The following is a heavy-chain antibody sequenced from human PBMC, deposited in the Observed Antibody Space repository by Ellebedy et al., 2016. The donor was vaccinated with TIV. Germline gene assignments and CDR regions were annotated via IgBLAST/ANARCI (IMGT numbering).Heavy chain of an antibody. CDR1: GFTFDDYT. Sequence: PGGSLRLSCAASGFTFDDYTMHWVRQAPGKGLEWVSLISWDGGSTYYADSVKGRFSISRDNSKNTVDLQMNSLRVEDTAVYYCARDQGYSSSWLTDWGQGALVTVSS. J-gene: IGHJ4*02. V-gene: IGHV3-43*01. CDR3: ARDQGYSSSWLTD. D-gene: IGHD6-13*01. CDR2: ISWDGGST.